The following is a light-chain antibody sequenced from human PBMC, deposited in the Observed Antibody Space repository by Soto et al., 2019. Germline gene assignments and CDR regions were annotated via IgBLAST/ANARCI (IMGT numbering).Light chain of an antibody. CDR2: DAS. Sequence: DIQMTQSPSTLSASVGDRVTITCRASQSISSWLAWYQQKPGKAPKLLIYDASSLESGGPSRFSGSGSGTEFTLTSSSLQPDDFATYYCQQYNSYSPTFGQGTKVEIK. CDR1: QSISSW. V-gene: IGKV1-5*01. CDR3: QQYNSYSPT. J-gene: IGKJ1*01.